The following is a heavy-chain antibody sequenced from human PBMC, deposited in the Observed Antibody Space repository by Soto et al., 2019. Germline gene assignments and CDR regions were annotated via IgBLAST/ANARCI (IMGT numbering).Heavy chain of an antibody. J-gene: IGHJ2*01. Sequence: EVQLVESGGGLVQPGGSLRLSCAAPGFTFSSYDMHWVRQATGKGLEWVSDIGTAGDLDYPDSVKGRFTISRENAKNSLYLQMNSLRAGDTAVYYGARGGRYSSSWYDWYFDLWGRGTLVTVSS. V-gene: IGHV3-13*05. CDR1: GFTFSSYD. D-gene: IGHD6-13*01. CDR2: IGTAGDL. CDR3: ARGGRYSSSWYDWYFDL.